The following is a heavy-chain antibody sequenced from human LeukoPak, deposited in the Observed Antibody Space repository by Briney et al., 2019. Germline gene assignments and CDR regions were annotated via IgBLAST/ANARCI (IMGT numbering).Heavy chain of an antibody. CDR2: MFYTGTT. V-gene: IGHV4-61*01. D-gene: IGHD3-3*01. CDR3: ARGGSGYPFDY. J-gene: IGHJ4*02. Sequence: PSETLSLTCTVSGGSVSSGSYYWSWIRQPPGKGLEWIGYMFYTGTTNYSPSLKSRVTISADTSKNQFSLRLSSVTAADTAVYYCARGGSGYPFDYWGQGILVTVSS. CDR1: GGSVSSGSYY.